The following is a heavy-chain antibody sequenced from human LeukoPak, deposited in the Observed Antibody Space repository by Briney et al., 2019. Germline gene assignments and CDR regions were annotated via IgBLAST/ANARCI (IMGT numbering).Heavy chain of an antibody. CDR2: ISSSRNYI. CDR1: GFTFSDRY. J-gene: IGHJ4*02. V-gene: IGHV3-21*01. CDR3: ARDPYYYDSSGYYGEGFDY. Sequence: GGSLRLSCAASGFTFSDRYIDWARQAPGKGLEWVSYISSSRNYIFYADSVKGRFTISRDNANNSLYLQMNSLRAEDTAVYYCARDPYYYDSSGYYGEGFDYWGQGTLVTVSS. D-gene: IGHD3-22*01.